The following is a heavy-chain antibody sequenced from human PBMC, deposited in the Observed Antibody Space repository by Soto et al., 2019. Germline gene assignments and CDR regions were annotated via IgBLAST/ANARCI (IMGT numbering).Heavy chain of an antibody. J-gene: IGHJ6*02. CDR1: GFTFGNAW. Sequence: GGSLRLSCAASGFTFGNAWMSWVRQAPGKGLEWVGRIKSKTDGGTTDYAAPVKGRFTISRDDSKNTLYLQMNSLKTEDTAVYYCTTVDCSSTSCDGANFYYYYGMDVWGQETTVTVSS. CDR2: IKSKTDGGTT. V-gene: IGHV3-15*01. CDR3: TTVDCSSTSCDGANFYYYYGMDV. D-gene: IGHD2-2*01.